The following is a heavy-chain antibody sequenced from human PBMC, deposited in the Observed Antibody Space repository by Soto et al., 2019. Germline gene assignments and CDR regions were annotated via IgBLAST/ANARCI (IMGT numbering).Heavy chain of an antibody. CDR1: GYTFTSNY. D-gene: IGHD1-1*01. Sequence: GASVKVSCKASGYTFTSNYMNWVRQAPGQGLEWLGIINPSGGYTTYAQNFQGRVTMTTDTSTTTSYMELRSLTSDDTAVYFCARDWKGAEGFDPWGQGTLVTAPQ. V-gene: IGHV1-46*01. CDR2: INPSGGYT. J-gene: IGHJ5*02. CDR3: ARDWKGAEGFDP.